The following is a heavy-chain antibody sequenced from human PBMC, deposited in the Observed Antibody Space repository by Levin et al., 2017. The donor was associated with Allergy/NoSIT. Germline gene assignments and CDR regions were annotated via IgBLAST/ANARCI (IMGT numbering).Heavy chain of an antibody. CDR3: ARDRPGGLIRARGAFDS. CDR1: GFSFSDYN. D-gene: IGHD1-26*01. Sequence: GGSLRLSCAASGFSFSDYNMNWVRQAPGKGLEWISYTSSSGITKKYADSVKGRFTISRDDARSSLFLQMDSLRDDDTAVYYCARDRPGGLIRARGAFDSWGQGTLVTVSS. J-gene: IGHJ4*02. CDR2: TSSSGITK. V-gene: IGHV3-48*02.